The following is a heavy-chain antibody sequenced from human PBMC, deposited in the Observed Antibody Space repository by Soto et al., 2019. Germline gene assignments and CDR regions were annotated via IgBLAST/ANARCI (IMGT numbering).Heavy chain of an antibody. J-gene: IGHJ4*02. Sequence: QVQLVQSGAEVRKPGASVKVSCEASGYTFTSYDIYGVRQATGQGLEWMGWMNPNTGNSGYAQKFQGRVTMTSDTSISTAHMELSSLRSEDTAVYYCARRAETNGWNGFGADKYYFDFWGQGTLVTVSS. V-gene: IGHV1-8*01. CDR2: MNPNTGNS. CDR1: GYTFTSYD. CDR3: ARRAETNGWNGFGADKYYFDF. D-gene: IGHD1-1*01.